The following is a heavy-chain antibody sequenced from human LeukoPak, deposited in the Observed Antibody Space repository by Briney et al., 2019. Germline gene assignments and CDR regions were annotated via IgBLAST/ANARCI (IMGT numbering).Heavy chain of an antibody. V-gene: IGHV3-7*01. Sequence: GGSLRLSCTASGFIFSTSWMTWVRQTPGKGLEWVANIKQDGSEKYYVDSVKGRFTISRDSAKNSLYLQMNSLRAEDTAVYYCARAGRDIVVVPASKYYYYYYMDVWGKGTTVTISS. D-gene: IGHD2-2*01. J-gene: IGHJ6*03. CDR3: ARAGRDIVVVPASKYYYYYYMDV. CDR2: IKQDGSEK. CDR1: GFIFSTSW.